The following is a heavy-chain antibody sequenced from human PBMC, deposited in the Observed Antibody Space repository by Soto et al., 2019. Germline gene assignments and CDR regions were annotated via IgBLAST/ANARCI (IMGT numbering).Heavy chain of an antibody. D-gene: IGHD2-2*01. CDR3: VTTAAYCSGTSCYAFDY. CDR1: GGSFSGDY. CDR2: IYYSGNT. V-gene: IGHV4-59*05. J-gene: IGHJ4*02. Sequence: PSETLSLTCAVYGGSFSGDYWGWVREPRGKGLEWIGSIYYSGNTYYNPSLKSRVTLSVDTSKNQFSLNLSSVTAADTAVYYCVTTAAYCSGTSCYAFDYWGQGTLVTVSS.